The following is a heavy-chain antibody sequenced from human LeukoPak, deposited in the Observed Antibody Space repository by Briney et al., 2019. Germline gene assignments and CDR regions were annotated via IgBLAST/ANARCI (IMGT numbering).Heavy chain of an antibody. D-gene: IGHD1-26*01. CDR3: GKNRYSGSLSPLDI. CDR1: KFAFSSYA. Sequence: GGSLRLSCAASKFAFSSYAMSWVRQAPGKGLEWVSAISGGGGNTYYADSVKGRFTISRDNSKGTLYLQMNSLRAEDTAVYYCGKNRYSGSLSPLDIWGQGTMVTVSS. V-gene: IGHV3-23*01. J-gene: IGHJ3*02. CDR2: ISGGGGNT.